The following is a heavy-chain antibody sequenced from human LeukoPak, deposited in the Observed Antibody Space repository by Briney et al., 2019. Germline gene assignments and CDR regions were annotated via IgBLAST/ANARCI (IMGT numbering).Heavy chain of an antibody. J-gene: IGHJ4*02. D-gene: IGHD3-10*01. CDR2: ISNNDDYI. V-gene: IGHV3-21*01. CDR3: ARDRSVLRGVISDY. CDR1: GFTFTIYT. Sequence: GGSLRLSCAASGFTFTIYTMSWVRQAPGKGLEWVSSISNNDDYIYYADSVKGRFTVSRDNDKNSLYLQMNSLRVEDTAVYYCARDRSVLRGVISDYWGQGTLVTVSS.